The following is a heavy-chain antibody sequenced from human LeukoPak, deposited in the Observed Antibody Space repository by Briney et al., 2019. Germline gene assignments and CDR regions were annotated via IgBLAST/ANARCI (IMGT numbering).Heavy chain of an antibody. CDR3: AREDYYDSSGYYKNQEYFQH. Sequence: ASVKVSCKASGYTFTGYYIHWVRQAPGQGLEWMGWINPNSGGTNYAQKFQGRVTMTRDTSISTAYMELSRLRSDDTAVYYCAREDYYDSSGYYKNQEYFQHWGQGTLVTVSS. V-gene: IGHV1-2*02. D-gene: IGHD3-22*01. CDR1: GYTFTGYY. J-gene: IGHJ1*01. CDR2: INPNSGGT.